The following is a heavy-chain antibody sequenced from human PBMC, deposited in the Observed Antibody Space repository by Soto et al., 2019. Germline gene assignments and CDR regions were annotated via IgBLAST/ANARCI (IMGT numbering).Heavy chain of an antibody. J-gene: IGHJ4*02. CDR1: GASVSSAEHY. CDR2: TYYSGGS. CDR3: ARLSGYDPAGAADK. D-gene: IGHD5-12*01. Sequence: QVQLQESGPGLVKASQTLSLTCTLSGASVSSAEHYWSWIRQPPGKGLEWIGYTYYSGGSYYNASLQRRVSSSVDTSQHQFSLKLTSVTAADTAVYYCARLSGYDPAGAADKWGPGILVSVSS. V-gene: IGHV4-30-4*01.